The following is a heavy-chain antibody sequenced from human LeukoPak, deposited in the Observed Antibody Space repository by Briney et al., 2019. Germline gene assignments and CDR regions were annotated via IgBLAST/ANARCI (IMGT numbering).Heavy chain of an antibody. CDR2: ISGSGGRT. V-gene: IGHV3-23*01. CDR1: GFTFRRYA. J-gene: IGHJ4*02. Sequence: AGGSLRLSCAASGFTFRRYAMSWVRQAPGKGLEGVSAISGSGGRTYYADCVKGRFTISRDNSKNTLYLQMNSLRAEDTAVYYCAKVLGLSGYDYSESFDYWGQGTLVTVSS. CDR3: AKVLGLSGYDYSESFDY. D-gene: IGHD5-12*01.